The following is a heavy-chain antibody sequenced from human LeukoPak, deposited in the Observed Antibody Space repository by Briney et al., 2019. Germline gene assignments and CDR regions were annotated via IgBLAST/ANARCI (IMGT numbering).Heavy chain of an antibody. J-gene: IGHJ4*02. Sequence: GGSLRLSCAASGFTFSSYWMNWARQAPGKGLEWVASINHNGNVNYYVDSVKGRFTISRDNAKNSLYLQMNSLRAEDTAVYYCARDGRIVPYYFDYWGQGTLVTVSS. D-gene: IGHD1-26*01. CDR3: ARDGRIVPYYFDY. CDR2: INHNGNVN. CDR1: GFTFSSYW. V-gene: IGHV3-7*03.